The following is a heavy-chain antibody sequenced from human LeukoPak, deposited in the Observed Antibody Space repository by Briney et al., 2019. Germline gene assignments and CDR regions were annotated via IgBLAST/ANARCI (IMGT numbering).Heavy chain of an antibody. V-gene: IGHV5-51*01. J-gene: IGHJ4*02. D-gene: IGHD4-17*01. CDR2: IYPGDSDT. CDR1: GYSFTSYW. CDR3: ARPADDYGDYYFDY. Sequence: GESLKISCKGSGYSFTSYWIGWVRQMPGKGLEWMGIIYPGDSDTRYSPSSQGQVTISADKSISTAYLQWSSLKASDTAMYYCARPADDYGDYYFDYWGQGTLATVSS.